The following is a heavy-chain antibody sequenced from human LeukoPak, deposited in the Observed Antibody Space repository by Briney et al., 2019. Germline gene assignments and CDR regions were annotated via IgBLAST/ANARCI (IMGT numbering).Heavy chain of an antibody. CDR1: GFTFSSYS. J-gene: IGHJ4*02. CDR2: ISSSSSYI. CDR3: ARAVAAGTALYFDY. D-gene: IGHD6-13*01. V-gene: IGHV3-21*01. Sequence: PGGSLRLSCAASGFTFSSYSMNWVRQALGKGLEWVSSISSSSSYIYYADSVKGRFTISRDNAKNSLYLQMNSLRAEDTAVYYCARAVAAGTALYFDYWGQGTLVTVSS.